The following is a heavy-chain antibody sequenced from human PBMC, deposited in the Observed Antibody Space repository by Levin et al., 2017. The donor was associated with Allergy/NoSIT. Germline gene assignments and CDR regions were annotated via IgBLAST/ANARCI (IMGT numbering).Heavy chain of an antibody. Sequence: SGPTLVKHTQTLTLTCTFSGFSLSPSGVGVGWIRPPPGKALEWLALIYWDDDKRYSPSLKSRLTITKDTSKNQVVLTMTNMDPVDTATYYCAHLGTYYDMTGNWFDPWGQGTLVTVSS. CDR1: GFSLSPSGVG. CDR3: AHLGTYYDMTGNWFDP. J-gene: IGHJ5*02. CDR2: IYWDDDK. V-gene: IGHV2-5*02. D-gene: IGHD3-9*01.